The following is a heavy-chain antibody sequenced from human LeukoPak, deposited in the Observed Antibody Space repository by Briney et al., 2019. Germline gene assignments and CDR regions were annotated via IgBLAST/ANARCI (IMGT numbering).Heavy chain of an antibody. D-gene: IGHD2-2*01. CDR2: IKHSGIT. J-gene: IGHJ4*02. Sequence: PSETLSLTCAVYGGSFSGYYWSWIRQPPGKGLEWIGEIKHSGITNYNPSLKSRVTISVDTSKNQFSLKLSSVTAADTAVYYCACPPRYCSRISCPFDYWGQGTLVTVSS. CDR3: ACPPRYCSRISCPFDY. V-gene: IGHV4-34*01. CDR1: GGSFSGYY.